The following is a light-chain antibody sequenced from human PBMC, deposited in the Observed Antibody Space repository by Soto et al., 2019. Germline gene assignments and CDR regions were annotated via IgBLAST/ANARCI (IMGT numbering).Light chain of an antibody. J-gene: IGKJ1*01. Sequence: EIVMTQSPATLSVSPGERATLSCRASKSVGSNLAWYQQKPGQAPRLLIYGASTRATGIPARVSGSGSGTEFTLTISSLQSEDFAIYFCQQYNNWPPDRTFGQGTKVEIK. V-gene: IGKV3-15*01. CDR3: QQYNNWPPDRT. CDR1: KSVGSN. CDR2: GAS.